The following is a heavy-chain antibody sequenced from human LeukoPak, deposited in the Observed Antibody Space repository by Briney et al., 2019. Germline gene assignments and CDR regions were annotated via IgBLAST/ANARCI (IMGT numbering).Heavy chain of an antibody. D-gene: IGHD2/OR15-2a*01. CDR2: ITWDGGST. CDR1: GFTFDDYA. J-gene: IGHJ6*03. Sequence: GGSLRLSCAASGFTFDDYAMHWVRHASGKGLEWVSHITWDGGSTHYADSVEGRFTISRDNRENSLYLQMNSLRPEDTALYYCAKDRAARGRGNYFYMDVWGKGTTVTVSS. V-gene: IGHV3-43D*03. CDR3: AKDRAARGRGNYFYMDV.